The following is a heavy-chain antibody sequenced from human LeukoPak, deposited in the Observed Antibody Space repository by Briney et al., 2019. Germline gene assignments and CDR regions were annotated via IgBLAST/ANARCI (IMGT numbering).Heavy chain of an antibody. CDR2: IIPIFGTA. Sequence: SVKVPCKASGGTFSSYAISWVRQAPGQGLEWMGGIIPIFGTANYAQKFQGRVTITADESTSTAYMELSSLRSEDTAVYYCAREDTAMDLFDYWGQGTLVTVSS. CDR3: AREDTAMDLFDY. CDR1: GGTFSSYA. V-gene: IGHV1-69*13. D-gene: IGHD5-18*01. J-gene: IGHJ4*02.